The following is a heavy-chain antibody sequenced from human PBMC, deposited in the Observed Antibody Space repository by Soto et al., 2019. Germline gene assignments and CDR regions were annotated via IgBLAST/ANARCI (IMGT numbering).Heavy chain of an antibody. J-gene: IGHJ4*02. V-gene: IGHV3-30-3*01. CDR2: ISYDGSNK. Sequence: QVQLVESGGGVVQPGRSLRLSCAASGFTFSSYAMHWVRQAPGKGLEWVAVISYDGSNKYYADSVKGRFTISRDNSKNTLYLQMNSLRAEDTAVYYCAREAMIVVVIANLFDYWGQGTLVTVSS. D-gene: IGHD3-22*01. CDR3: AREAMIVVVIANLFDY. CDR1: GFTFSSYA.